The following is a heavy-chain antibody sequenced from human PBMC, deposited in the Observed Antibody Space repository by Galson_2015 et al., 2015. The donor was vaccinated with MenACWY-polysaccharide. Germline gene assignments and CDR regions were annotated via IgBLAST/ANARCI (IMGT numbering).Heavy chain of an antibody. CDR3: TRVCIAAAGVAFDI. D-gene: IGHD6-13*01. V-gene: IGHV3-49*04. CDR1: GFTFGDYA. Sequence: SLRLSCAASGFTFGDYAMSWVRQAPGKGLEWVGFLRSKAHGGTTEYGTSVKGRFTISGDDSKSSASLQLNSLKTEDTAVYYCTRVCIAAAGVAFDIWGQGTMVTVSS. CDR2: LRSKAHGGTT. J-gene: IGHJ3*02.